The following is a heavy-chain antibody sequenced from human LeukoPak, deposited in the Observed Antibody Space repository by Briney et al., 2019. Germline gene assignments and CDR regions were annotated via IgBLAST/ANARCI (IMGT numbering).Heavy chain of an antibody. J-gene: IGHJ5*02. D-gene: IGHD6-13*01. CDR2: IYYTGST. V-gene: IGHV4-59*01. Sequence: SETLSLTCTVSGGSISSYYWSWLWQPPGKGLEWIGYIYYTGSTNYNPSLKSRVTISVDTSKNQFSLKLSSVTAADTAVYYCASSSWYGNWFDPWGQGTLVTVSS. CDR1: GGSISSYY. CDR3: ASSSWYGNWFDP.